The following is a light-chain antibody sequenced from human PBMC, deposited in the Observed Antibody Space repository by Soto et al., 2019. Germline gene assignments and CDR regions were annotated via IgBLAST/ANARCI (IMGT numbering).Light chain of an antibody. V-gene: IGKV3-15*01. CDR3: QQYKRWPPA. CDR1: QTISNS. J-gene: IGKJ1*01. CDR2: DAS. Sequence: EIVMTQSPATLSVSPGEGATLSCRASQTISNSLACYQQKPCQAPRLLIYDASALPTDIPTRFSGSGYGTEFTLTISSLHAEDFAFYCCQQYKRWPPAFGQGTQVEMK.